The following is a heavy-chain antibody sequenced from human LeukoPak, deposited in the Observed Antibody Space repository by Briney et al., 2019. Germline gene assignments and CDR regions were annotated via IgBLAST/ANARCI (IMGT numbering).Heavy chain of an antibody. J-gene: IGHJ4*02. CDR1: GGSISSSSYY. CDR2: IYYSGST. V-gene: IGHV4-39*07. D-gene: IGHD3-10*01. CDR3: ARGLAYYGSGSYHEG. Sequence: SETLSLTCTVSGGSISSSSYYWGWIRQPPGKGLEWIGSIYYSGSTYYNPSLKSRVTISVDTSKNQFSLKLSSETAADTAVYYCARGLAYYGSGSYHEGWGQGTLVTVSS.